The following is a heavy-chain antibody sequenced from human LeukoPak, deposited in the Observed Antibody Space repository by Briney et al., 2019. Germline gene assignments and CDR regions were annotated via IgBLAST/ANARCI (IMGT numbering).Heavy chain of an antibody. V-gene: IGHV3-74*01. D-gene: IGHD6-13*01. J-gene: IGHJ4*02. Sequence: GGSLRLSCAASGFISSDYWMHWVRQAPGKGLVWVSRIKSDGSGTNYADSVKGRFTISRDNAKNTLYLQMNSLRAEDTAVYYCTRGAIGAPGPIDYWGQGTLSPSPQ. CDR2: IKSDGSGT. CDR3: TRGAIGAPGPIDY. CDR1: GFISSDYW.